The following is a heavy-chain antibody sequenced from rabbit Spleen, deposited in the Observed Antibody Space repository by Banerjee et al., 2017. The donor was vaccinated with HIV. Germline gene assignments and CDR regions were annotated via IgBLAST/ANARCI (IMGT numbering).Heavy chain of an antibody. V-gene: IGHV1S40*01. CDR1: GFSFNNNYY. CDR3: ARHYGAGSTYDL. D-gene: IGHD8-1*01. Sequence: EESGGDLVKPGASLTLTCTASGFSFNNNYYMCWVRQAPGKGLEWIACINIVTGKSVYASWALGRFIMSRTSSTTVTLQMTSLTVADTATYFCARHYGAGSTYDLWGPGTLVTVS. CDR2: INIVTGKS. J-gene: IGHJ4*01.